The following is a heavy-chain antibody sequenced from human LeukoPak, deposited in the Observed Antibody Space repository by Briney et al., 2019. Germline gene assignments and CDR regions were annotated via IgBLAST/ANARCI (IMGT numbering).Heavy chain of an antibody. D-gene: IGHD2-15*01. CDR3: TKRGVVLVDPKYIDS. J-gene: IGHJ4*02. CDR2: ISGASGTT. V-gene: IGHV3-23*01. Sequence: GGSLRLSCADSGFTFSSYAMTWVRQAPGKGLEWVSTISGASGTTYYADSVKGRFTISRDNSKNTLYLQMNSLRVEDTAVYYCTKRGVVLVDPKYIDSWGQGMLVTVSS. CDR1: GFTFSSYA.